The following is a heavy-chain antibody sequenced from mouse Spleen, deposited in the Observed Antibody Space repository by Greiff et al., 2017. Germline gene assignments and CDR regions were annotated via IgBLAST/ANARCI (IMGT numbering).Heavy chain of an antibody. Sequence: QVQLQQPGAELVMPGASVKLSCKASGYTFTSYWMHWVKQRPGQGLEWIGEIDPSDSYTNYNQKFKGKATLTVDKSSSTAYMQLSSLTSEDSAVYYCASYGKSPFAYWGQGTLVTVSA. J-gene: IGHJ3*01. D-gene: IGHD2-1*01. CDR3: ASYGKSPFAY. V-gene: IGHV1-69*01. CDR1: GYTFTSYW. CDR2: IDPSDSYT.